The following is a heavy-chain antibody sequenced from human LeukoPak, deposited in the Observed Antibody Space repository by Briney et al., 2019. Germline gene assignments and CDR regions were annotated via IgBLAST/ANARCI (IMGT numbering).Heavy chain of an antibody. V-gene: IGHV4-61*01. CDR3: ARTGSTGGY. CDR2: IHYSGST. CDR1: GGSVSGGNYY. D-gene: IGHD1-14*01. J-gene: IGHJ4*02. Sequence: SETLSLTCTVSGGSVSGGNYYCSWTRQSPGKGLEWIGYIHYSGSTVYSPSLKSRVTMSIDTSKNQFSLNLSSVTAADTAVYYCARTGSTGGYWVQGTLVTVSS.